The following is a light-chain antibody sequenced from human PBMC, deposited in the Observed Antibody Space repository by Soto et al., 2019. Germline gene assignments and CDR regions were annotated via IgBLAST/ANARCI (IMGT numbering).Light chain of an antibody. CDR1: SSNIGAGYD. J-gene: IGLJ1*01. Sequence: QSVLTQPPSVSGAPGQRVTISCTGSSSNIGAGYDVHGYQQLPGTAPKLLIYGTSNRPSGVPDRFSGSKSGTSASLAITGLQAEDEADYYCQSSDSSLSALYVFGTGTKVTVL. V-gene: IGLV1-40*01. CDR2: GTS. CDR3: QSSDSSLSALYV.